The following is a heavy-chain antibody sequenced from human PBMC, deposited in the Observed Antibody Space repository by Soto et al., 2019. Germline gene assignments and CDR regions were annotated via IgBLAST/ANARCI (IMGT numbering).Heavy chain of an antibody. D-gene: IGHD4-17*01. CDR2: ISGSGGSA. CDR3: AKDRAYGDLVFDY. V-gene: IGHV3-23*01. J-gene: IGHJ4*02. Sequence: GGSLSLSCAASGFTFSSYAMSWVRQAPGKGLEWVSAISGSGGSAYHADSVKGRFTISRDNSKNTLYLQMNSLRAEDTAVYYCAKDRAYGDLVFDYWGQGTLVTVSS. CDR1: GFTFSSYA.